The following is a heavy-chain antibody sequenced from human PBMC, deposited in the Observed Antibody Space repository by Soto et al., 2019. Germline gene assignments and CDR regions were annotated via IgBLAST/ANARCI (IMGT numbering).Heavy chain of an antibody. CDR1: GYTSTSYG. V-gene: IGHV1-3*01. CDR2: INAGSGNT. D-gene: IGHD2-2*01. CDR3: STHIIVIPGAKGLDC. J-gene: IGHJ4*02. Sequence: GASVKVSCKASGYTSTSYGMHWVRQAPGQRLEWMGWINAGSGNTKYSQKFQGRITITRDTSASTVYMELSSLRSEDTAVYYCSTHIIVIPGAKGLDCWDQGGLVTVSS.